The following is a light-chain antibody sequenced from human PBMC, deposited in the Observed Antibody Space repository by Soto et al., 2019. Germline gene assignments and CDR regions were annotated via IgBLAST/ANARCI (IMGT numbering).Light chain of an antibody. CDR2: AAS. CDR3: QQSYSTPRIT. J-gene: IGKJ5*01. V-gene: IGKV1-39*01. Sequence: DIQMTQSPSSLSASVGDRVTITCRASQSISSYLNWYQQKPGKAPKLLIYAASSLQSGVPSRFSGSGSGTDFTLTISSLQPEDFATYYCQQSYSTPRITFG. CDR1: QSISSY.